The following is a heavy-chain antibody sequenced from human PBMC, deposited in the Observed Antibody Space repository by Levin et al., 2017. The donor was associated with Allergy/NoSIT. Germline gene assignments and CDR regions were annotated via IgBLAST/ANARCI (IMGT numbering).Heavy chain of an antibody. CDR1: GFTFSGYA. CDR2: ILYDGGDR. V-gene: IGHV3-30-3*01. J-gene: IGHJ3*02. Sequence: HPGGSLRLSCAASGFTFSGYAMHWVRQSPGKGLEWVSRILYDGGDRNYADSVKGRFTISRDNSKSTLYLQMNSLRTEDSAIYYCARDFNEGVGPRLDMWGQGTVVTVSS. D-gene: IGHD2-8*01. CDR3: ARDFNEGVGPRLDM.